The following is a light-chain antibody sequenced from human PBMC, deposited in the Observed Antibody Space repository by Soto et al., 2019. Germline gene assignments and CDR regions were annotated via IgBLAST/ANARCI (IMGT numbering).Light chain of an antibody. Sequence: DIQMTQSPSTLSASVGDRVTITCRASQSISSWLAWYQQKPGKAPKLLIYKASSLESGVPSRFSGSGSGTEFTLTISSLQTADFATYYCQQYNSYPWTFGQGTKVEIK. CDR3: QQYNSYPWT. V-gene: IGKV1-5*03. J-gene: IGKJ1*01. CDR1: QSISSW. CDR2: KAS.